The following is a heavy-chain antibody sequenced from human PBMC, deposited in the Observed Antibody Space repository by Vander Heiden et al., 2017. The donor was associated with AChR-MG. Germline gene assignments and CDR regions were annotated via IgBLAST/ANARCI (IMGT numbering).Heavy chain of an antibody. CDR2: IGRSGGTI. CDR3: ARGGREFDY. J-gene: IGHJ4*02. Sequence: EVQLVESGGGLVQPGGSLSLSCAGSGFTFSSYRWNRSRQAPGEGLEWVAYIGRSGGTIYYADAVKGRFTISRDNAKNSLYLQMNSLGAEDTAVYYCARGGREFDYWGQGTLVTVSS. V-gene: IGHV3-48*01. CDR1: GFTFSSYR.